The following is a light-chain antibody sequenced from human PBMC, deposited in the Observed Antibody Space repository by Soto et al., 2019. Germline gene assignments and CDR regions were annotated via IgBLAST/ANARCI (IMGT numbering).Light chain of an antibody. CDR3: QQTYRTRT. J-gene: IGKJ1*01. CDR1: QSISTW. CDR2: KAS. V-gene: IGKV1-5*03. Sequence: DIQMTQSPSTLSASVGDRVTITCRASQSISTWLAWYQQEPGKAPKLLIHKASSLQSGVPSRFSGSGSGTDFTLTISSLHPDDFATYYCQQTYRTRTFGPGTTVDMK.